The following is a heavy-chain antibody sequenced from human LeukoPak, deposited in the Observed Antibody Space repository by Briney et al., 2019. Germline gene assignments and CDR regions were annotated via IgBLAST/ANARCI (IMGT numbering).Heavy chain of an antibody. V-gene: IGHV1-2*02. J-gene: IGHJ6*03. Sequence: ASVKVSYKASGYTFTGYYMHWVRQAPGQGLEWMGWINPNSGGTNYAQKFQGRVTITRNTSISTAYMELSSLRSEDTAVYYCARGKYSSSWYYYYYMDVWGKGTTVTVSS. CDR3: ARGKYSSSWYYYYYMDV. D-gene: IGHD6-13*01. CDR1: GYTFTGYY. CDR2: INPNSGGT.